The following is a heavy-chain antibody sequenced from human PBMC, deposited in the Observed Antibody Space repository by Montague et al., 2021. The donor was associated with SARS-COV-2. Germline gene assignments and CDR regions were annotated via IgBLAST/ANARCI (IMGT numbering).Heavy chain of an antibody. CDR3: ARDVRYYYDQ. Sequence: SETLSLTCSVSGGSMSSYHWVWIRQPPAKGLEWIGYVSYRGSTNYNLSLKSRVTISLDTSKNRFSLRVTPVTAADTAVYYCARDVRYYYDQWGQGILVTVSS. CDR1: GGSMSSYH. CDR2: VSYRGST. D-gene: IGHD3-10*01. J-gene: IGHJ4*02. V-gene: IGHV4-59*01.